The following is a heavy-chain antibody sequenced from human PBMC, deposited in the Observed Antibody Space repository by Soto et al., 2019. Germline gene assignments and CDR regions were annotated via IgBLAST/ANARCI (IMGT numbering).Heavy chain of an antibody. CDR2: ISSSSSTI. J-gene: IGHJ6*02. Sequence: GGSLRLSCAASGFTFSRYGMNWVRQAPGKGLEWVAYISSSSSTIYYADSVKGRFTISRDNAKNSLYLQMNSLRDEDTAVYYCERHGVLLSTSRYFLPDVWCPGITVSVS. V-gene: IGHV3-48*02. CDR1: GFTFSRYG. D-gene: IGHD2-2*01. CDR3: ERHGVLLSTSRYFLPDV.